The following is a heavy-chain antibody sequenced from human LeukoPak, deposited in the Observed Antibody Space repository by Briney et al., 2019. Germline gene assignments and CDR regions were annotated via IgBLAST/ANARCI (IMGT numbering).Heavy chain of an antibody. J-gene: IGHJ6*03. D-gene: IGHD2-8*02. Sequence: GESLKISCKGSGYSFTSYWIGWVRQMPGKGLEWMGIIYPGDSDTRYSPSSQGQVTISADKSISTAYLQWSSLKASDTAMYYCARQVVGTDYYYYYMDVWGKGTTVTVSS. CDR2: IYPGDSDT. CDR3: ARQVVGTDYYYYYMDV. CDR1: GYSFTSYW. V-gene: IGHV5-51*01.